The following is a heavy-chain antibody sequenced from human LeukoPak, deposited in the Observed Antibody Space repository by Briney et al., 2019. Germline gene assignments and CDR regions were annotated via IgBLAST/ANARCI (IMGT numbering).Heavy chain of an antibody. V-gene: IGHV3-11*06. CDR2: ISSSSSHT. CDR3: ARLGSIAAAGTPDY. CDR1: GFTFSDYY. Sequence: GGSLRLSCAASGFTFSDYYMGWFRQAPGKGLEWVSYISSSSSHTTYADSVKGRFTISRDNARNSLSLQVNSLRADDTAVYYCARLGSIAAAGTPDYWGQGTLVSVSS. J-gene: IGHJ4*02. D-gene: IGHD6-13*01.